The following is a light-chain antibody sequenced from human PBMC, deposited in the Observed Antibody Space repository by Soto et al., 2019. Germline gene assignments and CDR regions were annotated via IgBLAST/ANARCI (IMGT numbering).Light chain of an antibody. J-gene: IGKJ5*01. CDR2: WAS. V-gene: IGKV4-1*01. Sequence: IVRTQSPNSLCVSLGERTTINCKSSQRRTHDSNNKNYLAWYRQKPGQPPKLLIYWASPRASGVPDRFRGTRSGTHFSLTIRRLEPEDFAVYYCQQYGSSLSITFGQGTRLEIK. CDR1: QRRTHDSNNKNY. CDR3: QQYGSSLSIT.